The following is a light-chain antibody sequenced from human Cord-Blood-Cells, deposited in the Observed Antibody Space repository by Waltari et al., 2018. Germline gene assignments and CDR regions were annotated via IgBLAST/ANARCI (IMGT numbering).Light chain of an antibody. Sequence: DLPMPQSPSSLSASAGDGVTITCRASQRISTYFAWYQQKQWKVPKLLIYAASTLQSGVPSRFIGSGSGTDFTITISSLQPEDVATYYCQKYNSAPTFGQGTKVEIK. V-gene: IGKV1-27*01. CDR2: AAS. CDR3: QKYNSAPT. J-gene: IGKJ1*01. CDR1: QRISTY.